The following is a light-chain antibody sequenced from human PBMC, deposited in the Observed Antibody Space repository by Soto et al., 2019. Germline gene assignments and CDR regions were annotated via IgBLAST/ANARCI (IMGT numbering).Light chain of an antibody. CDR1: QSVSSSY. CDR3: QQYGSSHPYT. CDR2: GAS. Sequence: EIVLTQSPGTLSLSPGERATLSCRASQSVSSSYLAWYQQKPGQAPRLLIYGASSRATGIPDRFSGSGSGTDFTLTISRLETEDFAVYYCQQYGSSHPYTFGQGTQLEIK. J-gene: IGKJ2*01. V-gene: IGKV3-20*01.